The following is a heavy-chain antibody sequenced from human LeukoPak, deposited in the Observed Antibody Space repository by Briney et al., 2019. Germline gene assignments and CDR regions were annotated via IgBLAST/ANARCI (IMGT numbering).Heavy chain of an antibody. CDR1: GFTFSSYA. V-gene: IGHV3-30-3*01. Sequence: GRSLRLSCAASGFTFSSYAMHWVRQAPGKGLEWVAVISYDGSNKYYADSVKGRFTISRDNSKNTLYLQMNSLRAEDTAVYYCARDDYWGQGTLVTVSS. J-gene: IGHJ4*02. CDR2: ISYDGSNK. CDR3: ARDDY.